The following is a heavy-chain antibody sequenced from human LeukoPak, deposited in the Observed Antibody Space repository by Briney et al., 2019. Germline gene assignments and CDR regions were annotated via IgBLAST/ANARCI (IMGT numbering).Heavy chain of an antibody. CDR1: GYTLTELS. J-gene: IGHJ4*02. CDR3: ATAADIVATIPFDY. CDR2: FDPEDGET. D-gene: IGHD5-12*01. V-gene: IGHV1-24*01. Sequence: GASVKVSCKVSGYTLTELSMHWARQAPGKGLEWMGGFDPEDGETIYAQKFQGRVTMTEDTSTDTAYMELSSLRSEDTAVYYCATAADIVATIPFDYWGQGTLVTVSS.